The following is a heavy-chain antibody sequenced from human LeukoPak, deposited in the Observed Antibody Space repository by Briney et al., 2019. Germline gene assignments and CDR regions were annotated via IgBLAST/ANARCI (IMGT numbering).Heavy chain of an antibody. V-gene: IGHV3-21*04. CDR1: GFTFSSYS. Sequence: GGSLRLSCAASGFTFSSYSMNWVRQPPGKGLEWVSSIFPSGGEIHYADSVRGRFTISRDNSKSILSLQMNSLRAEDTAIYYCATYRQVLLPFESWGQGTLVTVSS. CDR3: ATYRQVLLPFES. D-gene: IGHD5-18*01. J-gene: IGHJ4*02. CDR2: IFPSGGEI.